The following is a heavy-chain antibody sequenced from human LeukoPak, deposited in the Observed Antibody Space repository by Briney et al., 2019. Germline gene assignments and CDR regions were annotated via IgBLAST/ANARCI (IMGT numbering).Heavy chain of an antibody. J-gene: IGHJ4*02. D-gene: IGHD6-6*01. CDR2: INPTGGT. CDR1: GYTFTFHY. CDR3: ARDLGWSSSH. V-gene: IGHV1-2*02. Sequence: ASVTVSFKSSGYTFTFHYMNWVRLAPGQGLEWMGWINPTGGTTYAQKFQDRVTMTRDTSINTAYMELSGLRSDDTAVYYCARDLGWSSSHWGQGTLVTVSS.